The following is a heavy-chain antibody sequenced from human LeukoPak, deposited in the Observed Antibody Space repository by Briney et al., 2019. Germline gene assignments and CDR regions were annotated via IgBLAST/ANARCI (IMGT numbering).Heavy chain of an antibody. Sequence: GGSLTLSCEASGFTFSSYGMHWVRQAPGKGLEGVAVISYDGSNKYYADSVKGRFTISRDNSKNTLYLQMNSLRAEDTAVYYCASQLRGYSYGYLVGHPGDVWGKGTTVTVSS. CDR1: GFTFSSYG. CDR3: ASQLRGYSYGYLVGHPGDV. D-gene: IGHD5-18*01. J-gene: IGHJ6*04. V-gene: IGHV3-30*03. CDR2: ISYDGSNK.